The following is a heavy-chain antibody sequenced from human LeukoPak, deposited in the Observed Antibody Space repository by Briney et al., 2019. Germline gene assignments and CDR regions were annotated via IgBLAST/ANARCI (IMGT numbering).Heavy chain of an antibody. CDR1: GGSISSSSYY. CDR2: IYYSGST. CDR3: ARVGADYGDYYSYYYYYYMDV. Sequence: SETLSLTCTVSGGSISSSSYYWGWIRQPPGTGLEWIGSIYYSGSTYYNPSLKSRVTISVDTSKNQFSLKLSSVTAADTAVYYCARVGADYGDYYSYYYYYYMDVWGKGTTVTVSS. J-gene: IGHJ6*03. V-gene: IGHV4-39*07. D-gene: IGHD4-17*01.